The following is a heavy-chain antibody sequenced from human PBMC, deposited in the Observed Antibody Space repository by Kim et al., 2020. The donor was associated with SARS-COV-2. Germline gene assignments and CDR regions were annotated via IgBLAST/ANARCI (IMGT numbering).Heavy chain of an antibody. Sequence: GGSLRLSCAASGFTFDDYAMHWVRQGPGKGLEWVSGISWNSGSIDYADSVKGRFTISRDNAKNSLYLQMNSLRAEDTALYYCAKGREYTSSSLTDYWGQGTLVTVSS. D-gene: IGHD6-6*01. CDR2: ISWNSGSI. CDR1: GFTFDDYA. J-gene: IGHJ4*02. V-gene: IGHV3-9*01. CDR3: AKGREYTSSSLTDY.